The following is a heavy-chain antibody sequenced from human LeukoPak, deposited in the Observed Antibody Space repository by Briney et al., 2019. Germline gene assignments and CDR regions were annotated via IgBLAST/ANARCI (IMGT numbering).Heavy chain of an antibody. CDR2: ISSSSSYI. V-gene: IGHV3-21*01. CDR3: ARDARTNGYTSLDY. J-gene: IGHJ4*02. Sequence: PGGSLRLSCAASGFTFSSYSMNWVRQAPGKGLEWVSSISSSSSYIYYADSVKGRFTISRDNAKNSLYLQMNSLRAEDTAVYYCARDARTNGYTSLDYWGRGTLVTVSS. CDR1: GFTFSSYS. D-gene: IGHD5-24*01.